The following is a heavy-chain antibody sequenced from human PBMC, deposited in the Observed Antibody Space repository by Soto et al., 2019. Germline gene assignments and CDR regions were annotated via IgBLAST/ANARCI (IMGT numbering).Heavy chain of an antibody. D-gene: IGHD2-2*01. V-gene: IGHV1-2*02. CDR1: GYTFTGYY. CDR2: INPETGGT. Sequence: QVQLVQSGADVKTPGASVRVSCKASGYTFTGYYVHWVREAPGQGLEWMGWINPETGGTSYAQKFQGRVTLSRDTSVKAAYLELSRLRFDDAAVYFCARERYQVISDGMDVWGQGPTVTVSS. CDR3: ARERYQVISDGMDV. J-gene: IGHJ6*02.